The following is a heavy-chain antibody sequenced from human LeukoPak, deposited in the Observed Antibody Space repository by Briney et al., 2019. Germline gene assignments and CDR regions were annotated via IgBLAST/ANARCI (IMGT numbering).Heavy chain of an antibody. CDR1: GYTFTSYG. J-gene: IGHJ5*02. V-gene: IGHV1-18*01. Sequence: GASVKVSCKASGYTFTSYGISWVRQAPGQGLEWMGWISAYNGNTNYAQKLHGRVTITTDTSTSTAYMELRSLRSDDTAVYYCARDPYRYNWNSRWFDPWGQGTLVTVSS. D-gene: IGHD1-7*01. CDR2: ISAYNGNT. CDR3: ARDPYRYNWNSRWFDP.